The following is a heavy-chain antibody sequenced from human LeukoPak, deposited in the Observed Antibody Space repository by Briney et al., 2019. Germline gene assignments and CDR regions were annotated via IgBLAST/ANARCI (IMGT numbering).Heavy chain of an antibody. CDR3: AKPLTVDIVATDDY. Sequence: ASVKVSCKASGYTFTNSYIHWVRQAPGQVLEWMGLINPDGGNTNYAQNFQGRVTLTRDTSTSTVYMELSSLRAEDTAVYYCAKPLTVDIVATDDYWGQGTLVTVSS. V-gene: IGHV1-46*01. J-gene: IGHJ4*02. CDR2: INPDGGNT. D-gene: IGHD5-12*01. CDR1: GYTFTNSY.